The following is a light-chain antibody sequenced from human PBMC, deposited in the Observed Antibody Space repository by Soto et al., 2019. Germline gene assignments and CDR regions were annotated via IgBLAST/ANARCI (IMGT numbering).Light chain of an antibody. CDR2: EVS. CDR1: SSDVGSYNY. CDR3: CSYTSSSTV. Sequence: QAVVTQPASVSGSPGQSITISCTGTSSDVGSYNYVSWYQQHPGKAPKLMIYEVSNRPSGVSNRFSGSKSGNTASLTISGLQAEDEANFYCCSYTSSSTVFGGGTKVTVL. V-gene: IGLV2-14*01. J-gene: IGLJ3*02.